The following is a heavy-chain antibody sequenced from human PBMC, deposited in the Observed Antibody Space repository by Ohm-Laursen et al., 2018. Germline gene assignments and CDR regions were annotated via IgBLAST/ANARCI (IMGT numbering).Heavy chain of an antibody. J-gene: IGHJ4*02. V-gene: IGHV3-15*01. Sequence: SLRLSCSASGFTFSNAWLSWVRQAPGKGLEWVGRIKSKTDGGTTDYAAPVKGRFTISRDDSKNTLYLQMNSLKTEDTAVYYCTTTPKPNYDILTGSSSLPDFDYWGQGTLVTVPS. CDR1: GFTFSNAW. CDR2: IKSKTDGGTT. CDR3: TTTPKPNYDILTGSSSLPDFDY. D-gene: IGHD3-9*01.